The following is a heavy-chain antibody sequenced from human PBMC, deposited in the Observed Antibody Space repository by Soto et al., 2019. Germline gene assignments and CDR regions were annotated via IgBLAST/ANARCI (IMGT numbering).Heavy chain of an antibody. V-gene: IGHV4-31*03. Sequence: TLSLTCTVSGGSISSGGYYLSWIRQHPGKGLEWIGYIYYSGSTYYNPSLKSRVTISVDTSKNQFSLKLSSVTAADTAVYYCARGLIVGATYFDYWGQGTLVTVSS. CDR3: ARGLIVGATYFDY. J-gene: IGHJ4*02. CDR2: IYYSGST. D-gene: IGHD1-26*01. CDR1: GGSISSGGYY.